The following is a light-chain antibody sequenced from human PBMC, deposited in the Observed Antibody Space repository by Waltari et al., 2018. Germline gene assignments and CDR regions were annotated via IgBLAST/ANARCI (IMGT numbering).Light chain of an antibody. Sequence: DIVMTQSPLSLPVTTGEPASISCRSSQSLLHSNGYNYFDWYLQKPGQSQQLLIYLGSNRASGVPDRFSGSGSGTDVTLKISRVEAEDVGVYYCMQALQTPTFGQGTKLEIK. CDR3: MQALQTPT. J-gene: IGKJ2*01. CDR2: LGS. CDR1: QSLLHSNGYNY. V-gene: IGKV2-28*01.